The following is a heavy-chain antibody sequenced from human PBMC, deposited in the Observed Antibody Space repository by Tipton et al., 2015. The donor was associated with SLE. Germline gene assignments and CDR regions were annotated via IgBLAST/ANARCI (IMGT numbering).Heavy chain of an antibody. CDR2: IYQRGST. CDR3: ARHRDGVYYPAYFDY. V-gene: IGHV4-38-2*01. J-gene: IGHJ4*02. Sequence: TLSLTCDVSGYSICARYYCGWFWLPPGKGSEWIGTIYQRGSTYYYPSLKGRFTISIDTSRNHFSLKLSSVTAADTAVYYCARHRDGVYYPAYFDYWGQGTLVTVSS. D-gene: IGHD4-17*01. CDR1: GYSICARYY.